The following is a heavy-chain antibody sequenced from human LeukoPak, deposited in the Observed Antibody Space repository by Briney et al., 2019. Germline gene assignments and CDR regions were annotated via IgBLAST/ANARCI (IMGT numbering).Heavy chain of an antibody. J-gene: IGHJ2*01. V-gene: IGHV3-7*03. CDR3: ARQHYGDHAWYFDL. Sequence: GGSLRLSCAASGFTFSTYWMSWVRQAPGKGLEWVANIKQDGSEKYYVDSVKGRFTISRDNAKNSLYLQMNSLRAEDTAVYYCARQHYGDHAWYFDLWGRGTLVTVSS. CDR2: IKQDGSEK. CDR1: GFTFSTYW. D-gene: IGHD4-17*01.